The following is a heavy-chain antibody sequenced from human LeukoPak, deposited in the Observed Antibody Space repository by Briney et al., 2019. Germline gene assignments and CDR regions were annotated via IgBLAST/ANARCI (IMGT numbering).Heavy chain of an antibody. D-gene: IGHD3-22*01. Sequence: PGGSLRLSCAASGFTFSTYDMHWVRQPTGKGLEWVSAIGAAGDTYYPVSVKGRFTISRENAKNSLYLQMNSLRAGDTAVYYCARAGYDSSGYYLDYWGQGTLVTVSS. CDR1: GFTFSTYD. CDR2: IGAAGDT. V-gene: IGHV3-13*01. J-gene: IGHJ4*02. CDR3: ARAGYDSSGYYLDY.